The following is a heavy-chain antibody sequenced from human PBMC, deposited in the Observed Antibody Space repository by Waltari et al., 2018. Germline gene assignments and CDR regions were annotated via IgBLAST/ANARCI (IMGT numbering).Heavy chain of an antibody. CDR1: GFTFSSYA. V-gene: IGHV3-30-3*01. CDR3: ARELARRVLNDAYDI. Sequence: QVQLVESGGGVVQPGRSLRLSCAASGFTFSSYAMHWVRQAPGKGLEWVAVISYDGSNKYYADSVKGRFTISRDNSKNTLYLQMNSLRAEDTAVYYCARELARRVLNDAYDIWGQGTMVTVSS. CDR2: ISYDGSNK. J-gene: IGHJ3*02. D-gene: IGHD6-6*01.